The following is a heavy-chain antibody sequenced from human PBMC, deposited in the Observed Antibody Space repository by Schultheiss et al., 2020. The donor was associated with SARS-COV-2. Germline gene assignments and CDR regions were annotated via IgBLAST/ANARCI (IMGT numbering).Heavy chain of an antibody. CDR1: GGSISSSSYY. Sequence: GSLRLSCTVSGGSISSSSYYWGWIRQPPGKGLEWIGSIYYSGSTYYNPSLKSRVTISVDTSKNQFSLKLSSVTAADTAVYYCARLGLGGNYLGYYYYGMDIWGQGTTVTVSS. J-gene: IGHJ6*02. CDR2: IYYSGST. V-gene: IGHV4-39*01. D-gene: IGHD4-23*01. CDR3: ARLGLGGNYLGYYYYGMDI.